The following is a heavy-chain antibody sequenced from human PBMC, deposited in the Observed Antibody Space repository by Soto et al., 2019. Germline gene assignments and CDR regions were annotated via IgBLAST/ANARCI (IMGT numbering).Heavy chain of an antibody. D-gene: IGHD3-22*01. Sequence: EVQLVESGGGLVKPGGSLRLSCAASGFTFSSYSMNWVRQAPGKGLEWASSISSSSSYIYYADSVKGRFTISRDNAKNSLYLQMNSLRAEDTAVYYCASLTNYDSSGYEKPWGQGTLVTVSS. CDR2: ISSSSSYI. J-gene: IGHJ5*02. CDR3: ASLTNYDSSGYEKP. V-gene: IGHV3-21*01. CDR1: GFTFSSYS.